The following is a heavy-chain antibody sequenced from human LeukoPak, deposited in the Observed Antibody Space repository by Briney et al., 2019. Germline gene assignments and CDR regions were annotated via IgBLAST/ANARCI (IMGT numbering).Heavy chain of an antibody. Sequence: SETLSLTCTVSGGSISSGDYYWSWIRQPPGKGLEWIGYIYYSGSTYYNPSLESRVTISVDTSKNQFSLKLSSVTAADTAVYYCAREVVTGTTAYYYYMDVWGKGTTVTVSS. J-gene: IGHJ6*03. V-gene: IGHV4-30-4*08. D-gene: IGHD1-7*01. CDR2: IYYSGST. CDR3: AREVVTGTTAYYYYMDV. CDR1: GGSISSGDYY.